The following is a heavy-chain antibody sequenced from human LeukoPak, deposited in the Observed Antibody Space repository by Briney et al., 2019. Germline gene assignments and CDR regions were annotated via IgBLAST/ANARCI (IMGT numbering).Heavy chain of an antibody. J-gene: IGHJ4*02. Sequence: GGSLRLSCAASGFTFSSYGMHWVRQAPGKGLVWVSRINEDGSTTNYADSVKGRSTIFRDNAKNTLYLQMNSLRAEDTAVYYCVRDLGGRSGHWGQGTLVTVSS. CDR2: INEDGSTT. V-gene: IGHV3-74*01. D-gene: IGHD1-26*01. CDR1: GFTFSSYG. CDR3: VRDLGGRSGH.